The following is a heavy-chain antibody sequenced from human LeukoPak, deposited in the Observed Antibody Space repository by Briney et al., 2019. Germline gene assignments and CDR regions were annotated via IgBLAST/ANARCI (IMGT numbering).Heavy chain of an antibody. CDR3: AWEMQLVPDYYYYYGMDV. V-gene: IGHV3-30-3*01. CDR2: MSYDGSNK. CDR1: GFTFSSYT. D-gene: IGHD6-6*01. Sequence: GRSLRLSCAASGFTFSSYTMHWVRQAPGKGLEWVAVMSYDGSNKYYADSVKGRFTISRDNSKNTLYLQMNSLRAEDTAVYYCAWEMQLVPDYYYYYGMDVWGQGTTVTVSS. J-gene: IGHJ6*02.